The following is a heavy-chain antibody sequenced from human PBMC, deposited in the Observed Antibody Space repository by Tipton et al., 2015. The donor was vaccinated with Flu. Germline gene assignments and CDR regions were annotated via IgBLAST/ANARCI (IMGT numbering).Heavy chain of an antibody. J-gene: IGHJ6*02. D-gene: IGHD2-2*01. Sequence: QVQLVQSGAEVKKPGASVKVSCKASGYTFTSYDINWVRQATGQGLEWMGWMNPNSGNTGYAQKFQGRVTMTRNTSISTAYMELSSLRSEDTAVYYCARREYQLLFVAYYYYGMDVWGQGTTVTVSS. V-gene: IGHV1-8*01. CDR3: ARREYQLLFVAYYYYGMDV. CDR1: GYTFTSYD. CDR2: MNPNSGNT.